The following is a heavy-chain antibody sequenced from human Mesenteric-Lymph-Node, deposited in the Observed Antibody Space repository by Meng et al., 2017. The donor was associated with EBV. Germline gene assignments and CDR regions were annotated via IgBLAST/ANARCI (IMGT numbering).Heavy chain of an antibody. CDR3: ARDLEYGCGAGYCSWFDP. Sequence: GQAGESGHGLVAAWGTLSLTCAVSGDSIGSEIWWSWVRQPPGKGLEWIGRIYHSGSTNYNPSLKSRVTISVDKSKNQFSLDLNSVTAADTAVYYCARDLEYGCGAGYCSWFDPWGQGTLVTVSS. CDR1: GDSIGSEIW. J-gene: IGHJ5*02. CDR2: IYHSGST. V-gene: IGHV4-4*02. D-gene: IGHD3-9*01.